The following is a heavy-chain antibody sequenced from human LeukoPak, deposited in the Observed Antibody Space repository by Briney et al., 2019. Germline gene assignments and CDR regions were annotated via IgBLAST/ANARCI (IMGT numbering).Heavy chain of an antibody. CDR2: ISRTGNI. CDR1: GGSFSPYY. D-gene: IGHD1-26*01. Sequence: SETLSLTCTVYGGSFSPYYWNWIRQPPGKGLEWIGEISRTGNIDYDPSVRSRATISLDKSKSQFSLRLTSLTSADTAVYYCARGQGAADYWGQGILVIVSS. V-gene: IGHV4-34*01. CDR3: ARGQGAADY. J-gene: IGHJ4*02.